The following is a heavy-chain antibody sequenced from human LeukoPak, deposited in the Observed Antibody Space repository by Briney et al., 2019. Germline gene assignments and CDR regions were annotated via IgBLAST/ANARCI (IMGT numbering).Heavy chain of an antibody. CDR1: GFTFSDSA. J-gene: IGHJ4*02. CDR2: ISGNAGTI. CDR3: AKVTLSNSWDMHFDY. V-gene: IGHV3-23*01. Sequence: GGSLRLSFAASGFTFSDSAMSSVRQAPGEGLEWGSSISGNAGTIHYAGSVKGRFTISRDNSKNTLYLHMNSLRAEDTAVYYCAKVTLSNSWDMHFDYWGQGTLVTVSS. D-gene: IGHD2/OR15-2a*01.